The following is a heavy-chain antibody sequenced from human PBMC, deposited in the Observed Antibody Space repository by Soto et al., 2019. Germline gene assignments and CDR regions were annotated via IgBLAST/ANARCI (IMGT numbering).Heavy chain of an antibody. CDR2: NSSSGNTI. CDR3: ARDHNVRGMSGLDY. J-gene: IGHJ4*02. Sequence: EVQLVESGGGLIQPGGSLRLSCAASGFTFSSYSMNWVRQAPGKGLEWVSYNSSSGNTIFYRDSVKGRFTISRDNVQNSVFLQMDRLRVEDTAVYYCARDHNVRGMSGLDYWGQGSLVTVSS. CDR1: GFTFSSYS. D-gene: IGHD3-10*01. V-gene: IGHV3-48*01.